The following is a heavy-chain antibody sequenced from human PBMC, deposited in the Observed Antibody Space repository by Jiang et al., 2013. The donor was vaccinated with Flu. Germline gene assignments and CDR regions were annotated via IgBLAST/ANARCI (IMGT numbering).Heavy chain of an antibody. Sequence: QSGSELKKPGASVKVSCKASGYTFTSYAMNWVRQAPGQGLEWMGWINTNTGNPTYAQGFTGRFVFSMDTSVSTAYLQISSLKAEDTAVYYCARAATDYDSSAPLYWYFDLWGLAPWSLSPQ. D-gene: IGHD3-22*01. CDR1: GYTFTSYA. V-gene: IGHV7-4-1*02. CDR2: INTNTGNP. CDR3: ARAATDYDSSAPLYWYFDL. J-gene: IGHJ2*01.